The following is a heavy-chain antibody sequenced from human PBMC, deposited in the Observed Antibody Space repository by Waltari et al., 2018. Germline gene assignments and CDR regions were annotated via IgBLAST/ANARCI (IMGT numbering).Heavy chain of an antibody. CDR3: ARDRITYYDILTGYTDAFDI. CDR2: IYTSGST. D-gene: IGHD3-9*01. V-gene: IGHV4-4*07. CDR1: GGSISSYY. J-gene: IGHJ3*02. Sequence: QVQLQESGPGLVKPSETLSLTCTVSGGSISSYYWSWIRQPAGKGLEWIGRIYTSGSTNYTPSLKSRVTMSVDTSKNQFSLKLSSVTAADTAVYYCARDRITYYDILTGYTDAFDIWGQGTMVTVSS.